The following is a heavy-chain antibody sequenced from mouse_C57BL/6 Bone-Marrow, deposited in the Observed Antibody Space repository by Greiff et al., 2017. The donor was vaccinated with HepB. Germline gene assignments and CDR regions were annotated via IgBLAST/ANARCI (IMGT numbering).Heavy chain of an antibody. J-gene: IGHJ3*01. Sequence: VQLKQSGPGLVKPSQSLSLTCSVTGYSITSGYYWNWIRQFPGNKLEWMGYISYDGSNNYNPSLKNRISITRDTSKNQFFLKLNSVTTEDTATYYCATHGNYWFAYWGQGTLVTVSA. V-gene: IGHV3-6*01. CDR3: ATHGNYWFAY. CDR2: ISYDGSN. CDR1: GYSITSGYY. D-gene: IGHD2-1*01.